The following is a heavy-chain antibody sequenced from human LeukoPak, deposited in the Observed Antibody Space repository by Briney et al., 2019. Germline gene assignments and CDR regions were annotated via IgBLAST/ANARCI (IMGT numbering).Heavy chain of an antibody. Sequence: GGSLRLSCAASGFTFSNYWMHWVRQAPGKGLVWVSRIHSDGSATIYAASVKGRFTISRDNAKNTLYLQMNSLRAEDTAVYYCARATTPALVVAGNYWGQGTLVTVSS. CDR3: ARATTPALVVAGNY. CDR2: IHSDGSAT. D-gene: IGHD6-19*01. V-gene: IGHV3-74*01. J-gene: IGHJ4*02. CDR1: GFTFSNYW.